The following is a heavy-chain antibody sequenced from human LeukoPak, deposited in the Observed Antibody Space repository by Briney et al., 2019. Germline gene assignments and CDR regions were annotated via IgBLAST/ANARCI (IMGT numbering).Heavy chain of an antibody. Sequence: SETPSLTCTVSGGSISSSSYYWGWIRQPPGKGLEWIGSIYYSGSTYYNPSLKSRVTISVDTSKNQFSLKLSSVTAADTAVYYCARGPSFDPWGQGTLVTVSS. V-gene: IGHV4-39*07. J-gene: IGHJ5*02. CDR3: ARGPSFDP. CDR2: IYYSGST. CDR1: GGSISSSSYY.